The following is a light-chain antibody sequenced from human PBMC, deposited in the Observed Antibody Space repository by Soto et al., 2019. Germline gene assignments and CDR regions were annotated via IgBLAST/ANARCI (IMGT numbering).Light chain of an antibody. J-gene: IGKJ4*01. CDR3: QQYDNPSLT. CDR1: HDITSY. V-gene: IGKV1-33*01. Sequence: DIQMTQSPSSLSASVGDRVTITCQASHDITSYLNWYQQKPGKAPKLLIYDASNLETGVPSRFSGSGSGTDFTFTISSLQPEDIATYYCQQYDNPSLTFGGGTKVDIK. CDR2: DAS.